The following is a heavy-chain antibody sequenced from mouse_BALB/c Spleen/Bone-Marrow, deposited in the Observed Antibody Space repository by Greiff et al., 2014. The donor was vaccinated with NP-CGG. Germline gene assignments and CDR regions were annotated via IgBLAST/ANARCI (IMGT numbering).Heavy chain of an antibody. CDR1: GFNIKDTY. CDR2: IDPANGNT. CDR3: ARPIFL. J-gene: IGHJ4*01. Sequence: VHVKQSGAELVKPGASVKLSCTASGFNIKDTYMHWVKQRPEQGLEWIGRIDPANGNTKYDPKFQGKATISADTSSNTAYLQLSSLTSEDTAAYYCARPIFLWGQGTSVTVSS. V-gene: IGHV14-3*02.